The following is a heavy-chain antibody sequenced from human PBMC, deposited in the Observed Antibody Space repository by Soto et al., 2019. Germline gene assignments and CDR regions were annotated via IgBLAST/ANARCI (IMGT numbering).Heavy chain of an antibody. J-gene: IGHJ6*03. Sequence: KPSETLSLTCTVSGGSISSYYWSWIRQPPGKGLEWIGYIYYSGSTNYNPSLKSRVTISVDTSKNQFSLKLSSVTAADTAVYYCARDRYDILTGYYKPYYYMDVWGKGTTVNVSS. CDR1: GGSISSYY. CDR2: IYYSGST. V-gene: IGHV4-59*01. CDR3: ARDRYDILTGYYKPYYYMDV. D-gene: IGHD3-9*01.